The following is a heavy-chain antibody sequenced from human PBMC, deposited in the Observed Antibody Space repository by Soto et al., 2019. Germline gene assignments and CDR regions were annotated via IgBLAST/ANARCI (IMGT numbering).Heavy chain of an antibody. J-gene: IGHJ4*02. V-gene: IGHV2-5*02. CDR1: GFSLDTSGVG. D-gene: IGHD4-17*01. CDR3: ERRRQRATNFDY. Sequence: QISLKESGPTLVKPTQTLTLTCTFSGFSLDTSGVGVAWIRQSPGKALEWLALVYWDDDQRYSPSLKTRLTITKDASKKQVVLVMANMDPVDTATYYCERRRQRATNFDYWGQGTLVTVSS. CDR2: VYWDDDQ.